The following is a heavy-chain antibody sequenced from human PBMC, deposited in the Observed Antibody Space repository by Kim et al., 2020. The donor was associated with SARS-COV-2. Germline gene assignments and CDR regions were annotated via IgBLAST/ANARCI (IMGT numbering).Heavy chain of an antibody. CDR1: GGSISSGGYS. J-gene: IGHJ4*02. V-gene: IGHV4-30-2*01. CDR3: ARVQYELATDGRDYYFDY. Sequence: SETLSLTCAVSGGSISSGGYSWSWIRQPPGKGLEWIGYIYHSGSTYYNPSLKSRVTISVDRSKNQFSLKLSSVTAADTAVYYCARVQYELATDGRDYYFDYWGQGTLVTVSS. CDR2: IYHSGST. D-gene: IGHD4-4*01.